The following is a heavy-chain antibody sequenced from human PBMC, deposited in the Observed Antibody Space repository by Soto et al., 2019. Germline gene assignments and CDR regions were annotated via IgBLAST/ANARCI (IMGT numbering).Heavy chain of an antibody. Sequence: NPSETLSLTCTVSGGSVSSGSYYWSWIRQPPGKGLEWIGYIYYSGSTNYNPSLKSRVTISVDTSKNQFSLKLSSVTAADTAVYYCVRQLWNTPIDYWGRGTLVTVSS. V-gene: IGHV4-61*01. CDR2: IYYSGST. CDR3: VRQLWNTPIDY. CDR1: GGSVSSGSYY. J-gene: IGHJ4*02. D-gene: IGHD5-18*01.